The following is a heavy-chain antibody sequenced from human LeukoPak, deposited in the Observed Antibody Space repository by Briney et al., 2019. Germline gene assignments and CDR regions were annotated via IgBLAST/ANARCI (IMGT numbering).Heavy chain of an antibody. CDR1: GGSINSSN. J-gene: IGHJ4*02. CDR2: ISYNGSP. V-gene: IGHV4-59*08. CDR3: ARFRGTSSWHQEVFDY. D-gene: IGHD2-15*01. Sequence: SGTLSLTCTVSGGSINSSNRSWIRQAPGKGLEWIGYISYNGSPDYNPSFKRRVTMSVDTSQGQFSLRLSAGTAADAAVYYVARFRGTSSWHQEVFDYWGQGAPVTVSS.